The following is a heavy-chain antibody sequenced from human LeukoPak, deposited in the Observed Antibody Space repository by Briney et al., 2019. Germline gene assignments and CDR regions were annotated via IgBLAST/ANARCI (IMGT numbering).Heavy chain of an antibody. D-gene: IGHD3-10*01. V-gene: IGHV3-53*01. CDR2: IYSGGST. J-gene: IGHJ4*02. CDR1: GFTVSSNY. Sequence: GGSLRLSCAASGFTVSSNYMSWVRQAPGKGLEWVSVIYSGGSTYYADSVKGRFTISRDNSKNTLYLQMNSLRAEDTAVYYCARDTYYYGSAHIRWGQGTLVTVSS. CDR3: ARDTYYYGSAHIR.